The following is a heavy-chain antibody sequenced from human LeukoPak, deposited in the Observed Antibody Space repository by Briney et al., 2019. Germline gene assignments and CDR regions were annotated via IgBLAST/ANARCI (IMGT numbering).Heavy chain of an antibody. V-gene: IGHV3-23*01. J-gene: IGHJ4*02. CDR2: ISGSGGNT. CDR3: AKFPLAAIFAWAYFDY. Sequence: GGSLRLSCAASGFTFSTYAMNWVRQAPGKGLEWVSRISGSGGNTYYADSVKGRFTISRDNSKNTLYLQMNSLRAEDTAVYYCAKFPLAAIFAWAYFDYWGQGTLVTVSS. D-gene: IGHD7-27*01. CDR1: GFTFSTYA.